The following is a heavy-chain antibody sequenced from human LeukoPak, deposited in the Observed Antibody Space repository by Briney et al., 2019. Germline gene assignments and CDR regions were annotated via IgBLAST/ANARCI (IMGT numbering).Heavy chain of an antibody. CDR3: ARGVRGVVTSNWFDP. CDR1: GDSMNDNY. D-gene: IGHD2-21*02. J-gene: IGHJ5*02. CDR2: NSSNRTT. Sequence: PSETLSLTCVVSGDSMNDNYLSGIRDAPGKGLESVGYNSSNRTTDYTLSVKSCITIAVDKSKKELYLKLTSVNAADTAMYSRARGVRGVVTSNWFDPCRQGTLVIVSS. V-gene: IGHV4-59*01.